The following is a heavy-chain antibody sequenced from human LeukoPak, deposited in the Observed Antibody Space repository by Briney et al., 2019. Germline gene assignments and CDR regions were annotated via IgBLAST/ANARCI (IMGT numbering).Heavy chain of an antibody. V-gene: IGHV4-59*12. CDR3: ARDEGGRHYYGSGSRAY. D-gene: IGHD3-10*01. Sequence: SETLSLTCTVSGGSISSYYWSWIRQPPGKGLEWIGYIYYSGSTNYNPSLKSRVTISVDTSKNQFSLKLSSVTAADTAVYFCARDEGGRHYYGSGSRAYWGQGTLVTVSS. CDR2: IYYSGST. CDR1: GGSISSYY. J-gene: IGHJ4*02.